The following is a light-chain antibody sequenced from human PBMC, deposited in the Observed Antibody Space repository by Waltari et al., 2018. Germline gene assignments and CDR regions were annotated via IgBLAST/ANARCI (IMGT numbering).Light chain of an antibody. CDR2: GNN. Sequence: QSVLTPPPSMSGAPGQRVTISRTGTSYNIGAGYDVPRYQQLPGTAPKRLIYGNNNRPSGVPDRFSASKSDISASLAITGLQAEDEADYYCQSYDRNLVVFGGGTKLTVL. CDR3: QSYDRNLVV. V-gene: IGLV1-40*01. CDR1: SYNIGAGYD. J-gene: IGLJ2*01.